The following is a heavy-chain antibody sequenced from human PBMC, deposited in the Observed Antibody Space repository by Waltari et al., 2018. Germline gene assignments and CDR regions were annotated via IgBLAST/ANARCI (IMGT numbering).Heavy chain of an antibody. J-gene: IGHJ4*02. D-gene: IGHD3-10*01. CDR1: GFTLSSYE. CDR3: AREQFYNSGIQGSAFDY. CDR2: IGRRGVSM. V-gene: IGHV3-48*03. Sequence: EVQLVESGGGLIQPGGSLRISCAASGFTLSSYEVTWVRQARGRGLEWVSYIGRRGVSMVFADAGRGRFTISRDNAKNSLYLQMNSLRVEETAVYYCAREQFYNSGIQGSAFDYWGQGTLVTVSS.